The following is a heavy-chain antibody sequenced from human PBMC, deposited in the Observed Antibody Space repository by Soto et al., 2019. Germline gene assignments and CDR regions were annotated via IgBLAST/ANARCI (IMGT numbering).Heavy chain of an antibody. V-gene: IGHV4-31*03. D-gene: IGHD3-10*01. CDR3: AGSRWFGETINWFDP. CDR2: IYYSGST. Sequence: SETLSLTCTVSGGSISSGGYYWSWIRQHPGKGLEWIGYIYYSGSTYYNPSLKSRVTISVDTSKNQFSLKLSSVTAADTAVYYCAGSRWFGETINWFDPWGQGTLVTVS. J-gene: IGHJ5*02. CDR1: GGSISSGGYY.